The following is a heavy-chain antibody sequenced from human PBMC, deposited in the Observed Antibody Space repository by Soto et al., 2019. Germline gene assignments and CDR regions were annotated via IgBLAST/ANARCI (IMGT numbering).Heavy chain of an antibody. CDR1: GGSTTSDY. CDR2: IFHSLGA. D-gene: IGHD3-10*01. CDR3: VRDLNGSRDY. V-gene: IGHV4-59*01. J-gene: IGHJ4*02. Sequence: SETLSLTCTVSGGSTTSDYWSWIRQPPGKGLEWLGYIFHSLGAKYNPSLGSRGTIPLDTSKNQLSLSLRSVAAADTAIYFCVRDLNGSRDYWSQGTLVTVSS.